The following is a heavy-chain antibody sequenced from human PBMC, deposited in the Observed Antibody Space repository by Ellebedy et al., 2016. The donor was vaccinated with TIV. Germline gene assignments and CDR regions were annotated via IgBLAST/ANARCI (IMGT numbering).Heavy chain of an antibody. CDR1: GYTFTSYY. D-gene: IGHD2-8*02. CDR3: AREPYDTGLSAFDP. J-gene: IGHJ5*02. CDR2: INPSGCST. V-gene: IGHV1-46*01. Sequence: ASVKVSCKASGYTFTSYYIHWVRQAPGQGLEWMGIINPSGCSTSYAQKFQGRVTMTRDTSTSTVYMELSSLRSENTAVYYCAREPYDTGLSAFDPWGQGTLVTVSS.